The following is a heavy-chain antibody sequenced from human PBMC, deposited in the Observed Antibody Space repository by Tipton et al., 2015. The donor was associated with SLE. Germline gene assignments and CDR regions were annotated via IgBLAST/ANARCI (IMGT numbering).Heavy chain of an antibody. CDR2: ISYDGSNK. Sequence: SLRLSCAASGFTFSSYAMHWVRQAPGKGLEWVAVISYDGSNKYYADSVKGRFAISRDNSKNTLYLQMNSLRAEDTAVYYCARGAWAAAGHWGQGTLVTVSS. V-gene: IGHV3-30*09. CDR1: GFTFSSYA. J-gene: IGHJ4*02. CDR3: ARGAWAAAGH. D-gene: IGHD6-13*01.